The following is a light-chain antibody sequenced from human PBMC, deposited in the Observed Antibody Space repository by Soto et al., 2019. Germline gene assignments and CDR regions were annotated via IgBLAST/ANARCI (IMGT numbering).Light chain of an antibody. CDR1: SSDVGGYNF. V-gene: IGLV2-14*03. Sequence: QSVLTQPASVSGSPGQSITISCTGTSSDVGGYNFVSWYQHHPGKAPKLIICDVTNRPSGVSNRFSGSKSGNTASLTISGLQAEDEADYYCSSYATGSTLVLGTGTKLTVL. CDR3: SSYATGSTLV. CDR2: DVT. J-gene: IGLJ1*01.